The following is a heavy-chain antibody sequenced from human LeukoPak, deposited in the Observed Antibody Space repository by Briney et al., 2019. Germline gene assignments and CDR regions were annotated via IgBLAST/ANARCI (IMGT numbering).Heavy chain of an antibody. CDR2: IYQSGST. D-gene: IGHD3-16*01. J-gene: IGHJ4*02. V-gene: IGHV4-4*02. Sequence: PSETLSLTCAVSGGSIGSRNWWSWVRQPPGKGLQWIGEIYQSGSTIYNPSLRSRVTMSVDRSKDQLSLKLSSVTAADTAVYYCARGIGAADFWGQGILVTVSS. CDR3: ARGIGAADF. CDR1: GGSIGSRNW.